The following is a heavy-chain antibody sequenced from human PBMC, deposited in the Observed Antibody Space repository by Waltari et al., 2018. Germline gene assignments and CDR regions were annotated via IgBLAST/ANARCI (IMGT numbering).Heavy chain of an antibody. D-gene: IGHD3-3*01. V-gene: IGHV4-39*01. CDR2: FYYSGST. CDR3: ARHWVWSGYIGD. CDR1: GGSISSSSYY. J-gene: IGHJ4*02. Sequence: QLQLQESGPGLVKPSETLSLTCTVSGGSISSSSYYWGWIRQPPGKGLEWIGSFYYSGSTYYNPSLKSRVTISVDTSKNQFSLKLSSVAAADTAVYYWARHWVWSGYIGDWGQGTLVTVSS.